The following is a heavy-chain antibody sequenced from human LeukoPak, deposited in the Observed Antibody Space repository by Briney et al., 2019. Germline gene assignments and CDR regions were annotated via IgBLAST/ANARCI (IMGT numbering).Heavy chain of an antibody. Sequence: SVNVSCKASGYTFTSYDINWVRQATGQGLEGMGWMNPNRGNTGYAQNLQSRVTMTRHHYISTAYMELSSLRSQDTAVYYYAISWGVRGATDYWGQGTLVTVSS. CDR3: AISWGVRGATDY. V-gene: IGHV1-8*01. CDR2: MNPNRGNT. J-gene: IGHJ4*02. D-gene: IGHD3-10*01. CDR1: GYTFTSYD.